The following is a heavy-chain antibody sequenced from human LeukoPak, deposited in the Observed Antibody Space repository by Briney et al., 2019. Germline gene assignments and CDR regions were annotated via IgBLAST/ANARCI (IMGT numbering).Heavy chain of an antibody. CDR3: ARGQRGYSYQNWLDP. CDR1: GGSFSGYY. V-gene: IGHV4-34*01. D-gene: IGHD5-18*01. CDR2: INHSGST. Sequence: SETLSLTCAVYGGSFSGYYWSWIRQPPGKGLEWIGEINHSGSTNYNPSLKSRVTISVDTSKNQFSLKLSSVTAADTAVYYCARGQRGYSYQNWLDPWGQGTLVTVSS. J-gene: IGHJ5*02.